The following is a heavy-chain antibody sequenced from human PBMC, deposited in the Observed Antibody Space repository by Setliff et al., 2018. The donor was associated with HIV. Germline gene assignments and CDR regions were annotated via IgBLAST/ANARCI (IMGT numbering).Heavy chain of an antibody. V-gene: IGHV4-39*01. CDR1: GGSISSSSYY. J-gene: IGHJ4*02. Sequence: PSETLSLTCTVSGGSISSSSYYWGWIRQPPGKGLEWIGSIYYSGSTYYNPSLKSRVTISVDTSKNQFSLKLSSVTAADTAVYYCAGRGLGYCSGGSCYGGDYWGQGTLVTVSS. CDR3: AGRGLGYCSGGSCYGGDY. D-gene: IGHD2-15*01. CDR2: IYYSGST.